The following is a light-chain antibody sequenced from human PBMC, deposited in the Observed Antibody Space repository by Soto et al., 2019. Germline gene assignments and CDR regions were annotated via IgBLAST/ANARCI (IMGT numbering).Light chain of an antibody. J-gene: IGKJ1*01. CDR2: WAS. Sequence: DIVVTQSPDSLAVSLGERATINCRSSHDVVYNKKNYFAWYQQRPGQPPQLLISWASTRQSGVPDRFSGSGSGTDFTLTIISLQAEDVAVYYCQQYYNTPWTFGQGTKVDIK. CDR1: HDVVYNKKNY. V-gene: IGKV4-1*01. CDR3: QQYYNTPWT.